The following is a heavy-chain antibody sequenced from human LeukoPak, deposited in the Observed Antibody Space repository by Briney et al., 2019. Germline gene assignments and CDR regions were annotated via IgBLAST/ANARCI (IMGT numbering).Heavy chain of an antibody. J-gene: IGHJ6*02. CDR3: ARVLAARAYYYYGMDV. Sequence: GGPVRLPCTASGYIYSSYSMNGVRHAREKAGEGFIYISSSSSYIYYADSVKGRFTISRDNAKNSLDLQMNSLRAEDTAVYYCARVLAARAYYYYGMDVWGQGTTVTVSS. CDR1: GYIYSSYS. V-gene: IGHV3-21*01. CDR2: ISSSSSYI. D-gene: IGHD6-6*01.